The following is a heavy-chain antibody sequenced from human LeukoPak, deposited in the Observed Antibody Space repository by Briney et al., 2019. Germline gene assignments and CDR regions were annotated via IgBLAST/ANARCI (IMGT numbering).Heavy chain of an antibody. CDR1: GFTFDDYG. V-gene: IGHV3-20*04. CDR2: INWSGGST. Sequence: GGSLRLSCAASGFTFDDYGMSWVRQAPGKGLEWVSGINWSGGSTGYADSVKGRFTISRDNAKNSLYLQMNSLRAEDTALYYCARSTTVTTGPHAFDIWGQGTMVTVSS. D-gene: IGHD4-17*01. J-gene: IGHJ3*02. CDR3: ARSTTVTTGPHAFDI.